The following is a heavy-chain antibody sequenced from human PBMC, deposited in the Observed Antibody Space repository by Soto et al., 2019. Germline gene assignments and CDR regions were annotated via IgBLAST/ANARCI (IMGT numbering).Heavy chain of an antibody. Sequence: AASVKVSCKASGGTFSSYAISWVRQAPGQGLEWMGGIIPIFGTANYAQKFQGRVTITADESTSTAYMELSSLRSEDTAVYYCARGPAATPHYYYYGMDVWGQGTTVTVSS. CDR1: GGTFSSYA. J-gene: IGHJ6*02. CDR3: ARGPAATPHYYYYGMDV. V-gene: IGHV1-69*13. D-gene: IGHD2-2*01. CDR2: IIPIFGTA.